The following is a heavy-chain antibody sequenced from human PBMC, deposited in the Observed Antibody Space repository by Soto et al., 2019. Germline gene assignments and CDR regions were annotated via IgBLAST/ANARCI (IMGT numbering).Heavy chain of an antibody. D-gene: IGHD3-22*01. V-gene: IGHV4-39*01. Sequence: SETLSLTCTVSGDSITSNSYFWAWIRQPPGKGLEWIGSIYYSGTTYYNPSLKSRVTISVDRSKNQFSLKLSSVTAADTAVYYCARLDYYDSSGIPNWFDPWGQGTLVTVSS. J-gene: IGHJ5*02. CDR3: ARLDYYDSSGIPNWFDP. CDR2: IYYSGTT. CDR1: GDSITSNSYF.